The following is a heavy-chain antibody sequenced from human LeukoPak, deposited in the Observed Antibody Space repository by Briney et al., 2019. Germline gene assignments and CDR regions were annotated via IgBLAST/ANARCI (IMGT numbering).Heavy chain of an antibody. CDR1: AGSISDYY. V-gene: IGHV4-4*07. D-gene: IGHD3-9*01. CDR2: ISSSGRT. Sequence: SETLSLTCTVSAGSISDYYWTWIRQPAGKGLEWIGRISSSGRTYYNPSLKSRVTISVEMSKNQFSLKLSSVTAADTALYYCARQRNYDILTGYRRGYGMDVWGQGTTVTVSS. CDR3: ARQRNYDILTGYRRGYGMDV. J-gene: IGHJ6*02.